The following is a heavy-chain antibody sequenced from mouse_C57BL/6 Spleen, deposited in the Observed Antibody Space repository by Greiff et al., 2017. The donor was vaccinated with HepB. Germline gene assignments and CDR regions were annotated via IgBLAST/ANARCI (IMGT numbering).Heavy chain of an antibody. CDR2: ISNGGGST. V-gene: IGHV5-12*01. J-gene: IGHJ2*01. CDR3: ARLDSSGYYFDY. CDR1: GFTFSDYY. Sequence: DVKLVESGGGLVQPGGSLKLSCAASGFTFSDYYMYWVRQTPEKRLEWVAYISNGGGSTYYPDTVKGRFTISRDNAKNTLYLQMSRLKSEDTAMYYCARLDSSGYYFDYWGQGTTLTVSS. D-gene: IGHD3-2*02.